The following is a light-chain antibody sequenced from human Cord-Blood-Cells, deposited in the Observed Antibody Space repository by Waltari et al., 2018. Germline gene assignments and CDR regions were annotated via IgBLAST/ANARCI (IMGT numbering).Light chain of an antibody. CDR2: GAS. J-gene: IGKJ4*01. CDR3: QQYGSSPLT. CDR1: KSVSSSY. Sequence: EIVLTQSPGTLYLSPGERATLSCRASKSVSSSYLAWYQQKPCQAPRLLIYGASSRATVIPDRFSGSGSGTDFTLTISRLEPDDFAVYYCQQYGSSPLTFGGGTKVEIK. V-gene: IGKV3-20*01.